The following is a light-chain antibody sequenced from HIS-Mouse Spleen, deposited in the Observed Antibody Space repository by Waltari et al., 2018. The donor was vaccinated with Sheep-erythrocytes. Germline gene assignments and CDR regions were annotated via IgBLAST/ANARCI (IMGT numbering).Light chain of an antibody. Sequence: SYVLTQPPSVSVAPGQTARITCGGNNIGSKSVHWYQQKPGQAPVLVVYDDSDRPSGIPGGFSGSNSGNTATLTIRRVEAGDEADYYCQVWDSSSDHWVFGGGTKLTVL. CDR1: NIGSKS. V-gene: IGLV3-21*02. J-gene: IGLJ3*02. CDR2: DDS. CDR3: QVWDSSSDHWV.